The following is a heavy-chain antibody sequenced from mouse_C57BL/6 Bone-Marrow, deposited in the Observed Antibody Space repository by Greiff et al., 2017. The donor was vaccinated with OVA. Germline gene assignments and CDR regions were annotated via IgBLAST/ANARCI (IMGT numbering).Heavy chain of an antibody. CDR1: GFNIKDYY. Sequence: VQLQQSGAELVKPGASVKLSCTASGFNIKDYYMHWVKQRPEPGLEWIGRIDPEDGETKYAPKFQGKATITAETSSNTAYLQLSSLTSEDTAVYYCAKVYDCYFYFDYWGQGTTLTVSS. V-gene: IGHV14-2*01. J-gene: IGHJ2*01. CDR3: AKVYDCYFYFDY. D-gene: IGHD2-3*01. CDR2: IDPEDGET.